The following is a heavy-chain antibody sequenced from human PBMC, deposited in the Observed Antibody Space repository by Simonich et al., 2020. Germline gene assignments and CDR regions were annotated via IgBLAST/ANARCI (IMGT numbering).Heavy chain of an antibody. CDR1: GYTFTGYY. CDR2: INPNGGGT. V-gene: IGHV1-2*02. J-gene: IGHJ4*02. D-gene: IGHD3-3*01. Sequence: VQLVQSGAEVKKPGASVKVSCKASGYTFTGYYMHWVRQAPGQGLEWRGWINPNGGGTNDAQKCQGSGTMTRDTSISTAYMELSRLRSDDTAVYYCARYYGDLPFDYWGQGTLVTVSS. CDR3: ARYYGDLPFDY.